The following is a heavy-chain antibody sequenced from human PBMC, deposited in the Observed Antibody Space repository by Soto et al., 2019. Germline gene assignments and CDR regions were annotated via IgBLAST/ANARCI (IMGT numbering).Heavy chain of an antibody. J-gene: IGHJ4*02. Sequence: EVQLVESGGGLVQPGRSLRLSCAASGFTFDDYAMHWVRQTPGRGLEWVSGISWNSDNIGSADSVKGRFTISRDNAKNSLYLQMNSLRAEDTALYYCVKAMGGLGYCTSTTCYMAFDRWGQGTLVTVSS. CDR2: ISWNSDNI. V-gene: IGHV3-9*01. D-gene: IGHD2-2*01. CDR3: VKAMGGLGYCTSTTCYMAFDR. CDR1: GFTFDDYA.